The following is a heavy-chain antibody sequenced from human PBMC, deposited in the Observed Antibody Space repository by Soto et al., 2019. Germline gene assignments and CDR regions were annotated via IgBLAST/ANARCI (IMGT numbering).Heavy chain of an antibody. CDR2: INPNSGGT. CDR3: ARTAAAGTSDYYYGMDV. CDR1: GYTFTDYY. Sequence: QVQLVQSGAEVKKPGASVKVSRKASGYTFTDYYMHWVRQAPGQGLEWMGWINPNSGGTNYAQKFQGWVTMTRDTSISTAYMELSRLRSDDTAVYYCARTAAAGTSDYYYGMDVWGQGTTVTVSS. V-gene: IGHV1-2*04. D-gene: IGHD6-13*01. J-gene: IGHJ6*02.